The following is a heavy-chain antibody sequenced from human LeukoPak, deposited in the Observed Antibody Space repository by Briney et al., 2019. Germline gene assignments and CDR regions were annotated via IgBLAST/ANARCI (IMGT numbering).Heavy chain of an antibody. V-gene: IGHV4-39*07. D-gene: IGHD3-10*01. Sequence: RTSETLSLTCTVSGDSFISSSYYWGWIRQPPGKGLEWIGEINHSGSTNYNPSPKSRVTISVDTSKNQFSLKLSSVTAADTAVYYCARDHYYGSGSHADLFDYWGQGTLVTVSS. CDR3: ARDHYYGSGSHADLFDY. CDR1: GDSFISSSYY. CDR2: INHSGST. J-gene: IGHJ4*02.